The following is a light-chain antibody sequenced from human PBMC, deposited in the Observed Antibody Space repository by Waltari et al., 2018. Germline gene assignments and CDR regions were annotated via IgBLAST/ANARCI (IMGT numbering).Light chain of an antibody. J-gene: IGLJ3*02. CDR2: EAT. V-gene: IGLV2-14*01. CDR1: RSDVGGFNY. CDR3: SSYASSNFLV. Sequence: QSALSQPASVSGSPGQSITISCTGARSDVGGFNYVPWYQQNPGKAPKLLIFEATKRPSGVSIRFSGSTSGNTASLTISGLQAEDEADYYCSSYASSNFLVFGGGIKVTVL.